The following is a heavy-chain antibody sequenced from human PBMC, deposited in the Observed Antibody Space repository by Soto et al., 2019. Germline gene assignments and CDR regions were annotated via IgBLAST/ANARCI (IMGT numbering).Heavy chain of an antibody. CDR2: IYWDDDK. V-gene: IGHV2-5*02. CDR1: GFSLSTSGVG. CDR3: VHSEEADDYFDY. D-gene: IGHD2-15*01. Sequence: QITLKESGPTLVKPTQTLTLTCTFSGFSLSTSGVGVGWIRQPPGKALEWLALIYWDDDKRYSPSLKSSLTITPDTSKNQVVLTMINVDPVDTATYYCVHSEEADDYFDYWGQGTLVTVSS. J-gene: IGHJ4*02.